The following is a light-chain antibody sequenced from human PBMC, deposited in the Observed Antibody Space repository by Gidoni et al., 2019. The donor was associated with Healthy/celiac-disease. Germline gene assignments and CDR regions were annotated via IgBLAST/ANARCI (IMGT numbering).Light chain of an antibody. Sequence: SVLTQPPSVSGAPGQRVTISCTGSSSHIGAGSDVHWYQHLPGTAHKLLIYGNSNRPSGVPDRFSGSKSGTSASLAITGLQAEDEADYYCQSYDSSLSGRVFGGGTKLTVL. CDR3: QSYDSSLSGRV. J-gene: IGLJ3*02. CDR2: GNS. CDR1: SSHIGAGSD. V-gene: IGLV1-40*01.